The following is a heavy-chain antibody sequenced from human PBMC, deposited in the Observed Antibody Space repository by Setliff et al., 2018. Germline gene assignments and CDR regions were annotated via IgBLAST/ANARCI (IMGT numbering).Heavy chain of an antibody. D-gene: IGHD6-19*01. CDR1: GGSISSGGYY. CDR2: IYIGGSA. CDR3: AREQWLDPPGYYYMDV. Sequence: PSETLSLTCTVSGGSISSGGYYWSWIRQPAGKGLEWIGHIYIGGSANYNPSLKSRVTMSIDTSKNQFSRKLNSVTAADMAVYYCAREQWLDPPGYYYMDVWAKGTTGTVSS. V-gene: IGHV4-61*09. J-gene: IGHJ6*03.